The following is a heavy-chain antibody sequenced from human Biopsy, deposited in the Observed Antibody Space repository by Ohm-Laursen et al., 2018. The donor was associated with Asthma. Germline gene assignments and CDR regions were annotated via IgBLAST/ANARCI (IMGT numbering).Heavy chain of an antibody. CDR2: ISHDGATS. CDR1: GFTFSYYW. J-gene: IGHJ4*02. CDR3: ARSVNGSFDY. D-gene: IGHD2-8*01. Sequence: SLRLSCAASGFTFSYYWMHWVRQAPGKGLVWVSRISHDGATSNYADSVKGRFTIYRDNAKNTLYLHLNTLRADDTAVYFCARSVNGSFDYWGQGTLVTVSS. V-gene: IGHV3-74*01.